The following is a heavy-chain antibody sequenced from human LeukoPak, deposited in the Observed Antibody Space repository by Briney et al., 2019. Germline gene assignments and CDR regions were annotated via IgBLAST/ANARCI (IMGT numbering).Heavy chain of an antibody. CDR3: ARKTARGAVDI. J-gene: IGHJ3*02. Sequence: SETLSLTCAVYGGSFSGYYWSWIRQPPGKGLEWIGEINHSGSTNYNPSLKSRVTISVDTSKNQFSLKLSSVTAADTAVYYCARKTARGAVDIWGQGTMVTVSS. CDR1: GGSFSGYY. V-gene: IGHV4-34*01. D-gene: IGHD6-25*01. CDR2: INHSGST.